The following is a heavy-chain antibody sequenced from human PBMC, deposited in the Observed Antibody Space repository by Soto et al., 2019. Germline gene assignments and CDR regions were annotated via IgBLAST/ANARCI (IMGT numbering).Heavy chain of an antibody. J-gene: IGHJ5*02. Sequence: PGGSLRLSCEASGFNFSHYAMHWVRQAPGKGLEWLAIISLEGSNKYSAKPVKDRFTISRDNSKSTLYLQMNSLKAEDTAIYYCVRNALGWFVPWGQGTLVTVSS. CDR2: ISLEGSNK. CDR1: GFNFSHYA. CDR3: VRNALGWFVP. V-gene: IGHV3-30*03. D-gene: IGHD7-27*01.